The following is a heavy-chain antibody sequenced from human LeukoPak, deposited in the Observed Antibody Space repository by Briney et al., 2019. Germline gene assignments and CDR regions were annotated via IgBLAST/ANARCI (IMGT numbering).Heavy chain of an antibody. D-gene: IGHD1-26*01. Sequence: PSETLSLTCTVSGGSIMVAAYSWSWIRQPPGKGLEWIGYIYHSGRTYYNPSLKSRVTISLDRSKNQFSLKLSSVTAADTAVYYCASVGPSGSLDYWGQGTLVTVSS. V-gene: IGHV4-30-2*01. CDR1: GGSIMVAAYS. CDR3: ASVGPSGSLDY. J-gene: IGHJ4*02. CDR2: IYHSGRT.